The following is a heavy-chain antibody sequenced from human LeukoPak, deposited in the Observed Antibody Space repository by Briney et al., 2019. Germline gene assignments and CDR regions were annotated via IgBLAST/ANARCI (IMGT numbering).Heavy chain of an antibody. CDR1: GYTFTSYD. J-gene: IGHJ5*02. V-gene: IGHV1-8*01. CDR2: MNPNSGNT. CDR3: AKMNSLSHNWFDR. Sequence: ASVKVSCKASGYTFTSYDINWVRQATGQGLEWMGWMNPNSGNTGYAQKFQGRVTMTRNTSISTAYMELSSLRSEDTAAYYCAKMNSLSHNWFDRWGQGTLVTVSS. D-gene: IGHD3-16*02.